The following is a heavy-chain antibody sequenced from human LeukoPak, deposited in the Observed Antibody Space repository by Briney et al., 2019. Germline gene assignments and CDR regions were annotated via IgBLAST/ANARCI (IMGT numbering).Heavy chain of an antibody. Sequence: RASVKVSCKASGYTFTSYDINWVRQATGQGLEWMGWMNPNSGNTGYAQKFQGRVTITRNTSISTAYMELSSLRSEDTAVYYCATGWSGSWDFDYWGQGTLVTVSS. D-gene: IGHD1-26*01. CDR1: GYTFTSYD. CDR2: MNPNSGNT. V-gene: IGHV1-8*03. J-gene: IGHJ4*02. CDR3: ATGWSGSWDFDY.